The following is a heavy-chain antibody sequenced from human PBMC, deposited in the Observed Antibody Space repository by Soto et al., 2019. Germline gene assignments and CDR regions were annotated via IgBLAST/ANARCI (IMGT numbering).Heavy chain of an antibody. CDR1: GFTFSSYA. CDR2: ISGSGGST. V-gene: IGHV3-23*01. D-gene: IGHD4-17*01. Sequence: EVQLLESGGGLVQPGGSLRLSCAASGFTFSSYAMSWVRQAPGKGLEWVSAISGSGGSTYYADSVKGRFTISRDNSNNTLYLQMNSLRAEDTAVYYCAKDFSSEVTTFDYWGQGTLVTVSS. CDR3: AKDFSSEVTTFDY. J-gene: IGHJ4*02.